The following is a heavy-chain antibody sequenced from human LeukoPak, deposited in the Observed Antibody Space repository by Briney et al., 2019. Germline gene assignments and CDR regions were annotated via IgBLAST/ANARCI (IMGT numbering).Heavy chain of an antibody. J-gene: IGHJ4*02. CDR2: IKLDGSEK. D-gene: IGHD3-3*01. Sequence: GGSLRLSCVASGFTFGKYWMSWVRQAPGKGLEWVANIKLDGSEKDYVDSVKGRFTISRDNTKNSLYLQMNSLRVEDTAVFYCARDQYDTWSRRGNFDSWGQGTLVIVSS. CDR3: ARDQYDTWSRRGNFDS. V-gene: IGHV3-7*03. CDR1: GFTFGKYW.